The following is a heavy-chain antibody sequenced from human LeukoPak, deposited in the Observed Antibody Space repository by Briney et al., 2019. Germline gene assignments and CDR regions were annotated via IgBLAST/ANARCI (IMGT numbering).Heavy chain of an antibody. D-gene: IGHD1-26*01. CDR1: GGSISSYY. Sequence: SETLSLTCTVSGGSISSYYWSWIRQPPGKGLEWIGYIYYSGSTSYNPSLKSRVTISVDTSKKQFSLKPSSVTAADTAFYYCARYIVSYPHDAFDIWGQGTMVTVSS. CDR2: IYYSGST. CDR3: ARYIVSYPHDAFDI. J-gene: IGHJ3*02. V-gene: IGHV4-59*01.